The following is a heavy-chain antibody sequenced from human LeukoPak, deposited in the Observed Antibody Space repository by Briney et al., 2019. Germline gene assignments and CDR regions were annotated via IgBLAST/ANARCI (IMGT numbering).Heavy chain of an antibody. CDR3: ARRVVRIVVVDAFDI. D-gene: IGHD3-22*01. V-gene: IGHV4-4*02. CDR1: GGSISSSNW. CDR2: IYHSGST. Sequence: PSETLSLTCAVSGGSISSSNWWSWVRQPPGKGLEWIGEIYHSGSTNYIPSLKSRVTISVDKSKNQFSLKLSSVTAADTAVYYCARRVVRIVVVDAFDIWGQGTMVTVSS. J-gene: IGHJ3*02.